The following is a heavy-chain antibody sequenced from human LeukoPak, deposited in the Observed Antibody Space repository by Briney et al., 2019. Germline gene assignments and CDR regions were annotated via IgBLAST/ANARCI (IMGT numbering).Heavy chain of an antibody. J-gene: IGHJ4*02. Sequence: GGSLRLSCAASGFTFSTYVMNWVRQAPGKGLEWLSSISSTSTYIYYADSVKGRFTISRDNAKNSLYLQMNSLRAEDTAVYYCARLCGSGDDCIDYWGQGTLVTVS. CDR3: ARLCGSGDDCIDY. V-gene: IGHV3-21*01. D-gene: IGHD3-10*01. CDR1: GFTFSTYV. CDR2: ISSTSTYI.